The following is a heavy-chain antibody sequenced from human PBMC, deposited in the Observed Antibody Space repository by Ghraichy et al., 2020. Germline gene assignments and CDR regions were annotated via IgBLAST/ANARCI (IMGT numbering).Heavy chain of an antibody. D-gene: IGHD1-1*01. CDR1: GGSFSGYY. CDR3: ARGVSTADLPPNELERRDNWFDP. Sequence: SETLSLTCAVYGGSFSGYYWSWIRQPPGKGLEWIGEINHSGSTNYNPSLKSRVTISVDTSKNQFSLKLSSVTAADTAVYYCARGVSTADLPPNELERRDNWFDPWGQGTLVTVSS. J-gene: IGHJ5*02. V-gene: IGHV4-34*01. CDR2: INHSGST.